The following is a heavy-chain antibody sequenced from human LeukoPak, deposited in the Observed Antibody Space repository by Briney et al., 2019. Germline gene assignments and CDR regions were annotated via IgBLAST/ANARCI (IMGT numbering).Heavy chain of an antibody. V-gene: IGHV3-11*06. D-gene: IGHD1-14*01. CDR3: ARYNRGAFDI. J-gene: IGHJ3*02. Sequence: PGGSLRLSCAASGFTFSDFYMSWIRQAPGKGLEWLSDISSSSTDTNYADSVKGRFTISRDNAKNSLYLQMNSLRDEDTAVYYCARYNRGAFDIWGQGTMVTVSS. CDR1: GFTFSDFY. CDR2: ISSSSTDT.